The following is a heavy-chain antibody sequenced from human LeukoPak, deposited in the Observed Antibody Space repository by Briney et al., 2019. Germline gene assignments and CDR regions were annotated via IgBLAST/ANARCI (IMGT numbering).Heavy chain of an antibody. CDR3: ARDGLIAARPFDY. CDR2: IYYSGST. V-gene: IGHV4-59*12. J-gene: IGHJ4*02. D-gene: IGHD6-6*01. Sequence: SETLSLTCTVSGGSISSYYWSWIRQPPGKGLEWIGSIYYSGSTYYNPSLKSRVTISVDTSKNQFSLKLSSVTAADTAVYYCARDGLIAARPFDYWGQGTLVTVSS. CDR1: GGSISSYY.